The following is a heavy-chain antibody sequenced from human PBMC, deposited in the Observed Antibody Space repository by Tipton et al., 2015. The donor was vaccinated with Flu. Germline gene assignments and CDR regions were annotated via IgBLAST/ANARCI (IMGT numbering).Heavy chain of an antibody. CDR3: ARVSGGGYYFDY. CDR1: GFTVSSNY. V-gene: IGHV3-53*01. D-gene: IGHD2-15*01. Sequence: SLRLSCAASGFTVSSNYMSWVRQAPGKGLGWVSVIYSGGSTYYADSVKGRFTISRDNSKNTLYLQMNSLRAEDTAVYYCARVSGGGYYFDYWGQGTLVTVSS. J-gene: IGHJ4*02. CDR2: IYSGGST.